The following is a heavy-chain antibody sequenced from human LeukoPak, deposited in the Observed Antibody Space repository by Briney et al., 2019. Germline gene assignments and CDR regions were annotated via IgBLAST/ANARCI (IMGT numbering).Heavy chain of an antibody. CDR1: GGSISSYY. CDR3: ARASYSYDINGWVPFDY. J-gene: IGHJ4*02. Sequence: SETLSLTCTVSGGSISSYYWSWIRQPPGKGLEWIGYIYYSGSTNYNPSLKSRVTVSVDTSKNQFSLKLSSVTAADTAVYYCARASYSYDINGWVPFDYWGQGTLVTVSS. D-gene: IGHD3-22*01. V-gene: IGHV4-59*08. CDR2: IYYSGST.